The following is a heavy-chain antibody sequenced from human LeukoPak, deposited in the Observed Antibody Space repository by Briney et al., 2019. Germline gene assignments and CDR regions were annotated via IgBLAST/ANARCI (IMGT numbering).Heavy chain of an antibody. CDR1: GYTFTSYY. D-gene: IGHD6-13*01. CDR2: INPNSGGT. V-gene: IGHV1-2*02. CDR3: ARAAAGTVYWFDP. Sequence: GASVEVSCKASGYTFTSYYMHWVRQAPGQGLEWMGWINPNSGGTNYAQKFQGRVTMTRDTSISTAYMELSRLRSDDTAVYYCARAAAGTVYWFDPWGQGTLVTVSS. J-gene: IGHJ5*02.